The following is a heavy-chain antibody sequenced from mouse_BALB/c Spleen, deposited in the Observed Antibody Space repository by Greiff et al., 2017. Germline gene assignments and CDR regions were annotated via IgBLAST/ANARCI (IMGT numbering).Heavy chain of an antibody. CDR3: ARYADDFPCFAY. CDR1: GFSFSSCS. Sequence: EVQLEESGASLVKPSESLYLTCAATGFSFSSCSLTWVRKSPGNRLEYIGYISYSGSTYYNPSLKSRISITRDTSKNQYYLQLNTVTTEDTATYYCARYADDFPCFAYWGQGTLVTVSA. V-gene: IGHV3-8*02. CDR2: ISYSGST. J-gene: IGHJ3*01. D-gene: IGHD2-4*01.